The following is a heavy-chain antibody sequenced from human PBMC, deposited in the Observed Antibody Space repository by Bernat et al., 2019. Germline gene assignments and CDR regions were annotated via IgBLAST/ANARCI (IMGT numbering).Heavy chain of an antibody. Sequence: QVQLVESGGGVVQPGRSLRLSCAAPGFTFSSYGMHWVRQAPGKGLEWVAVISYDESNEYYADSVKGRFTISRDNSKNTLYLQMNSLRAEDTAVYYCAKTRYPIVVVTAGMDVWGQGTTVTVSS. D-gene: IGHD2-21*02. CDR2: ISYDESNE. CDR1: GFTFSSYG. J-gene: IGHJ6*02. V-gene: IGHV3-30*18. CDR3: AKTRYPIVVVTAGMDV.